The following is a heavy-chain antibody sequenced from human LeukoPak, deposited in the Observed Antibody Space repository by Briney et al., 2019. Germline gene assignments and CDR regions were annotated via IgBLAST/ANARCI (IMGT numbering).Heavy chain of an antibody. V-gene: IGHV1-46*01. D-gene: IGHD5-18*01. CDR2: INPSGGST. CDR3: ARVKLASGYSYGFYYYYYMDV. Sequence: GASVKVSCKASGYTFTSYYMHWVRQAPGQGLEWMGIINPSGGSTSYAQKFQGRVTMTRDMSTSTVYMELSSLRSEDTAVYYCARVKLASGYSYGFYYYYYMDVWGKGTTVTISS. J-gene: IGHJ6*03. CDR1: GYTFTSYY.